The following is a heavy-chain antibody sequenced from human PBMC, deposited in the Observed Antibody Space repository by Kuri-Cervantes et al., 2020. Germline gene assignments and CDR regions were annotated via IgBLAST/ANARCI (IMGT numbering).Heavy chain of an antibody. CDR1: GFSFSNSW. D-gene: IGHD5-12*01. J-gene: IGHJ6*03. V-gene: IGHV3-15*01. Sequence: GESLKISCVASGFSFSNSWMSWVRQAPGKGLEYLGRIKSNLDGGTTDYAAPVKGRCTVSRDDSKNTLYLQVDSLKTDDTAIYYCTTVSRGYTSDALSYYYYHYLDVWGKGATVTVSS. CDR2: IKSNLDGGTT. CDR3: TTVSRGYTSDALSYYYYHYLDV.